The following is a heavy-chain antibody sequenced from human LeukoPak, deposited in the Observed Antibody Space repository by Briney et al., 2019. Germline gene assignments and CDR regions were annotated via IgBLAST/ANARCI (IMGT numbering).Heavy chain of an antibody. CDR2: ISYDGSNK. Sequence: GGSLRLSCAASGFTFSSYGMHWVRQAPGKGLEWVAVISYDGSNKYYADSVKGRFTISRDNSKNTLYLQMNSLRAEDTAVYYCAKETSGSYYTYYYYYYGMDVWGQGTTVIVSS. J-gene: IGHJ6*02. CDR1: GFTFSSYG. CDR3: AKETSGSYYTYYYYYYGMDV. V-gene: IGHV3-30*18. D-gene: IGHD1-26*01.